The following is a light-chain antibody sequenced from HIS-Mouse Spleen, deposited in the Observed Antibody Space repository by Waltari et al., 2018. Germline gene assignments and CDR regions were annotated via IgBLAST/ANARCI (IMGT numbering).Light chain of an antibody. CDR3: QVWDSSSDHPV. J-gene: IGLJ1*01. Sequence: SYVLTQPPSVSVAPGKTARTTCGGNSIGSKRVLWYQQKPGQAPVLVVYDDSDRPSGIPERFSGSNSGNTATLTISRVEAGDEADYYCQVWDSSSDHPVFGTGTKVTVL. CDR1: SIGSKR. V-gene: IGLV3-21*03. CDR2: DDS.